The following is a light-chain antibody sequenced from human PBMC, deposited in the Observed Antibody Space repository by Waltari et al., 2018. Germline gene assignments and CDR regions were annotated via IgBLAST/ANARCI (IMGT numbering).Light chain of an antibody. J-gene: IGKJ4*01. Sequence: EIVMTQSPATLSVSPGERATLSCRASQSVSSNLAWYQQKPGQAPRLLIYGASTRATGIPATFSGSGSGTEFTLTISSLQSEDFAVYYCQQYNTWLRPTFGGGTKVEIK. CDR1: QSVSSN. CDR2: GAS. V-gene: IGKV3-15*01. CDR3: QQYNTWLRPT.